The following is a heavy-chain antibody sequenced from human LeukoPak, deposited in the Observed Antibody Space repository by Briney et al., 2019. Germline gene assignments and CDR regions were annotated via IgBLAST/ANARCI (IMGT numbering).Heavy chain of an antibody. V-gene: IGHV4-4*09. CDR2: IYTSGSN. CDR3: AAYDSSGYYWDY. J-gene: IGHJ4*02. Sequence: SETLSLTCTVSGGSISSCYWSWLRQPPGKGLEWIGYIYTSGSNNYNPSLKSRVTISVDTSKDQFALKLSSVAAADTAVYYCAAYDSSGYYWDYWGQGTLDSVSS. CDR1: GGSISSCY. D-gene: IGHD3-22*01.